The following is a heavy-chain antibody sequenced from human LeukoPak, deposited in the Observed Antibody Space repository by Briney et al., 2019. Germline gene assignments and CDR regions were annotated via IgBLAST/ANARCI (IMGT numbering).Heavy chain of an antibody. V-gene: IGHV3-23*01. Sequence: GGSLRLSCAASGFTFSSKSMTWVRQAPGRGLEWVSAISGNGVDTFYADSVKGRFTISRDNSRNTLYLQMNSLRAEDTAVYYCAKDSRSLAAAGEVDYWGQGTLVTVSS. D-gene: IGHD6-13*01. CDR3: AKDSRSLAAAGEVDY. CDR2: ISGNGVDT. J-gene: IGHJ4*02. CDR1: GFTFSSKS.